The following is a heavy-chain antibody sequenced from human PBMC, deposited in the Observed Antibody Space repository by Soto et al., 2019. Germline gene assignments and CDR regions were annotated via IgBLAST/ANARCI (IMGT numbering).Heavy chain of an antibody. CDR3: ARESYGDYSDVDFDL. Sequence: QVQLVQSGAEVKKPGSSVKVSCKASGGTFSSYAISWVRQAPGQGLEWMGGIIPIFGTANYAQKFQGRVTSTADESTSTAYMERSSLRSEATGVYYCARESYGDYSDVDFDLWGRGTLVTVSS. CDR2: IIPIFGTA. J-gene: IGHJ2*01. V-gene: IGHV1-69*12. CDR1: GGTFSSYA. D-gene: IGHD4-17*01.